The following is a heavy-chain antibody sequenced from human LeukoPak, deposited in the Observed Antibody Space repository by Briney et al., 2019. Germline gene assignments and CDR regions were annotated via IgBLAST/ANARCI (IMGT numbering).Heavy chain of an antibody. J-gene: IGHJ4*02. CDR1: GFTFSSYD. D-gene: IGHD6-19*01. CDR2: IGTAGDT. CDR3: ARADSSGWYGASIDY. V-gene: IGHV3-13*01. Sequence: GGSLRLSCAASGFTFSSYDMHWVRQATGKGLEWVSAIGTAGDTYYPGSVKGRFTISRENAKNSLYLQMNSLRAGDTAVYYCARADSSGWYGASIDYWGQGTLVTVPS.